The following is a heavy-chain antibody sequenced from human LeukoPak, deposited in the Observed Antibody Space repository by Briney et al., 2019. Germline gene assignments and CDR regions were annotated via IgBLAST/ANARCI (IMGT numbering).Heavy chain of an antibody. CDR3: ASTFPYCGGGSCAL. V-gene: IGHV3-23*01. J-gene: IGHJ4*02. Sequence: GGSLRLSCAVSGITLSNYGMSWVRQAPGKGLEWVAGISDRGGSTKYADSVKGRFTISRDNPKNTLYLQMNSLRAEDTAIYYCASTFPYCGGGSCALGGQGTLVTVSS. CDR2: ISDRGGST. D-gene: IGHD2-15*01. CDR1: GITLSNYG.